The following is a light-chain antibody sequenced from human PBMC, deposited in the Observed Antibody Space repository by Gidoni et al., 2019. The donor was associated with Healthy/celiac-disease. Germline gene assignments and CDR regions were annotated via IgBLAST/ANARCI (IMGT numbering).Light chain of an antibody. V-gene: IGKV3-20*01. CDR1: QSVSSSY. CDR2: GAS. CDR3: QQYDSSPLWT. J-gene: IGKJ1*01. Sequence: EIVLPPSLGTLALSPVGIATLSCRASQSVSSSYLAWYQQKPGQAPRLLIYGASSMATGIPDRFSGSGSGTDFTLTISRLDPEDFAVYYCQQYDSSPLWTFGQXTKVEIK.